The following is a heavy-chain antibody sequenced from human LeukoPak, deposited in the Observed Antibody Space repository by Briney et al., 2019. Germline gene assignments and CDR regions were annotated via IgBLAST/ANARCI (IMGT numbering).Heavy chain of an antibody. D-gene: IGHD3-3*01. V-gene: IGHV4-34*01. CDR3: ASGQYYDLWSGYYVD. Sequence: SETLSLTCAVYGGSFSGHYWNWVRQPPGKGLEWIGEINHSGSTNYNPSLESRVTISVDTSKNHFSLTLGSVTDADTAVYYCASGQYYDLWSGYYVDWGQGTLVTVSA. CDR1: GGSFSGHY. CDR2: INHSGST. J-gene: IGHJ4*02.